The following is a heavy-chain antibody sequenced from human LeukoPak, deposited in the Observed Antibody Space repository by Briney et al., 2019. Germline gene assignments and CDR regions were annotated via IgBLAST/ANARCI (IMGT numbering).Heavy chain of an antibody. CDR3: ARAPSYYHYMDV. J-gene: IGHJ6*03. CDR2: IYHSGST. Sequence: PSETLSLTCSVSDDSITMYYWTWIRQPPGKGLGWIGSIYHSGSTYYNPSLKSRVTISVDTSKNQFSLKLSSVTAADTAVYYCARAPSYYHYMDVWGKGTTVTISS. CDR1: DDSITMYY. V-gene: IGHV4-38-2*02.